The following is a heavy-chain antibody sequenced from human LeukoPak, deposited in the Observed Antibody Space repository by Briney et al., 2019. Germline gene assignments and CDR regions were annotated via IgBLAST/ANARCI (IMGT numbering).Heavy chain of an antibody. D-gene: IGHD5-18*01. CDR3: AKGGGYNYGSTFNY. Sequence: PGGSLRLSCAASGFTFSSYAMNWVRQAPGKGLEWVSAISGSGVSTYYTDSVEGRFTISRDNSKNTLYLQMNSLRAEDTAVYCCAKGGGYNYGSTFNYWGQGTLVTVSS. V-gene: IGHV3-23*01. CDR2: ISGSGVST. J-gene: IGHJ4*02. CDR1: GFTFSSYA.